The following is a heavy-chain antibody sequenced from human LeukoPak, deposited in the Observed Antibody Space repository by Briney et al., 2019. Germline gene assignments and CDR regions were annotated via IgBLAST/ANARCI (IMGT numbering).Heavy chain of an antibody. J-gene: IGHJ4*02. CDR1: GFTFSSYW. V-gene: IGHV3-74*01. CDR3: ARDRGYGFDY. D-gene: IGHD5-18*01. CDR2: IKSDGSST. Sequence: PGGSLRLSCAASGFTFSSYWMHWVRQVPGKGLVGVSHIKSDGSSTSYADSVKGRFTISRDNAKNTLYLQMNSLRAEDTAVYYCARDRGYGFDYWGQGTLVTVSS.